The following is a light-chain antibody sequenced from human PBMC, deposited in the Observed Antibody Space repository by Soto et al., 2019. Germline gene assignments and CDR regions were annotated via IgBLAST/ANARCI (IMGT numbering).Light chain of an antibody. V-gene: IGKV3-15*01. CDR3: QQYDTWWT. CDR2: GAS. CDR1: QSVSTN. J-gene: IGKJ1*01. Sequence: EIVLTQSPGILSLSPGKGATLSCRASQSVSTNPAWYQQKPGQAPRLLIYGASTRAIGIPARFSGSGSGTEFTLTISSLQSEDFAVYFCQQYDTWWTFGQGTKVDIK.